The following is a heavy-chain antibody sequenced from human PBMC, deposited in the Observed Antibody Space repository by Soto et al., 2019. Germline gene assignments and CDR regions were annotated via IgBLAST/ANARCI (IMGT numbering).Heavy chain of an antibody. CDR3: AREIRSVGVTDWFDP. J-gene: IGHJ5*02. CDR1: GGSIRDYY. CDR2: IEYSGRT. Sequence: NPSETLSLTCAVSGGSIRDYYWSWIRQAPGKGLEWVADIEYSGRTNYNPSLKSRLTISVDTSNSQFSLKLRSVTAADTAVYYCAREIRSVGVTDWFDPWGQGTQVTVSS. V-gene: IGHV4-59*01. D-gene: IGHD1-26*01.